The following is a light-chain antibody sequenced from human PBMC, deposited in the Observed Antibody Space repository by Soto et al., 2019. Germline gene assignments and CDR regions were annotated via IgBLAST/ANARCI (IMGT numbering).Light chain of an antibody. J-gene: IGLJ3*02. CDR3: VLYMGSGIAV. CDR1: SGSVSTSYY. CDR2: STN. V-gene: IGLV8-61*01. Sequence: VVTQEPSFSVSPGRTVTLTCGLSSGSVSTSYYPSWYQQTPGQAPRTLIYSTNTRSSGVPDRFSGSILGNKAALTITGAQADDESDYYCVLYMGSGIAVFGGGTKLTVL.